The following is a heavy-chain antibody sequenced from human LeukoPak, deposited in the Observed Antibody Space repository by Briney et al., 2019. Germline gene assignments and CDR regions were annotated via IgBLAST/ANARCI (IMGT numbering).Heavy chain of an antibody. CDR2: IRYDGSNK. CDR1: GFTFSSYG. V-gene: IGHV3-30*02. Sequence: PGGSLRLSCAASGFTFSSYGMHWVRQAPGKGLEWVAFIRYDGSNKYYADSVKGRFTISRDNSKNTLYLQMNSLRAEDTAVYYCAKVTHQQRAPPHYWGQGTLVTVSS. J-gene: IGHJ4*02. CDR3: AKVTHQQRAPPHY. D-gene: IGHD6-25*01.